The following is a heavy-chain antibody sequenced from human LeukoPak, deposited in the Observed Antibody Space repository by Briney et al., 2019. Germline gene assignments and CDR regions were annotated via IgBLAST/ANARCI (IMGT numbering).Heavy chain of an antibody. CDR1: GYTLTELS. CDR3: ARDGVPPPDSSGYYKKNWFDP. CDR2: FDPEDGET. V-gene: IGHV1-24*01. D-gene: IGHD3-22*01. J-gene: IGHJ5*02. Sequence: VASVKVSCKVSGYTLTELSMHWVRQAPGKGLEWMGGFDPEDGETIYAQKFQGRVTMTEDTSTDTAYMELSSLRSEDTAVYYCARDGVPPPDSSGYYKKNWFDPWGQGTLVTVSS.